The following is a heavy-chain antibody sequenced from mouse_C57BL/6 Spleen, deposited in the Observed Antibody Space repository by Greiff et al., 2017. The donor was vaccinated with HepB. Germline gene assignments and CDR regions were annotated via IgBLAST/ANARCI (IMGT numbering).Heavy chain of an antibody. CDR3: APYSNYVDFDY. Sequence: QVQLQQSGAELARPGASVKMSCKASGYTFTSYTMHWVNQRPGQGLEWIGYINPSSGYTKYNQKFKDKATLTADKSSSTAYMQLSSLTSEDSAVYYCAPYSNYVDFDYWGQGTTLTVSS. CDR2: INPSSGYT. V-gene: IGHV1-4*01. CDR1: GYTFTSYT. J-gene: IGHJ2*01. D-gene: IGHD2-5*01.